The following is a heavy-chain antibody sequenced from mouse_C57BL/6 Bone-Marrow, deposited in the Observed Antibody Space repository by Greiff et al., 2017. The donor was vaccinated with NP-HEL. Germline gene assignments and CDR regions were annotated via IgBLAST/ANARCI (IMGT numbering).Heavy chain of an antibody. Sequence: EVQLQQSGAELVRPGASVKLSCTASGFNITDDYMHWVKQRPEQGLEWIGWIDPENGDTEYASKFQGKATITADTSSNTAYLQLSSLTSEDTAVYYCTTERVPLGYFDVWGTGTTVTVSS. CDR2: IDPENGDT. CDR1: GFNITDDY. D-gene: IGHD1-2*01. V-gene: IGHV14-4*01. CDR3: TTERVPLGYFDV. J-gene: IGHJ1*03.